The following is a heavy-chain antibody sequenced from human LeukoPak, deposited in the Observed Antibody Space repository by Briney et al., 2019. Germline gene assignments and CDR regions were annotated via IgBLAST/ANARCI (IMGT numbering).Heavy chain of an antibody. D-gene: IGHD3-10*02. CDR2: ISDSGSGGNT. J-gene: IGHJ6*04. CDR3: AELGITMIGGV. CDR1: GFTFSSYA. Sequence: PGGSLRLFCAASGFTFSSYAMSWVRQAAGTGLEGVSTISDSGSGGNTYYADSVKGRFTISRDNAKNSLYLQMNSLRAEDTAVYYCAELGITMIGGVWGKGTTVTISS. V-gene: IGHV3-23*01.